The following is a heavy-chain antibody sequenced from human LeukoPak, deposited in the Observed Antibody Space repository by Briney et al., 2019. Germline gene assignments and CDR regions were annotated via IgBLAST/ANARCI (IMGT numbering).Heavy chain of an antibody. CDR1: GFTFSSYS. Sequence: GGSLRLSCGASGFTFSSYSMNWVRQAPGKGLEWVSSISSSSSYIYYADSVKGRFTISRDNAKNSLYLQMNSLRAEDTAVYYCARDQRAIAVACNTHAFDIWGQGTMVTVSS. D-gene: IGHD6-19*01. V-gene: IGHV3-21*01. J-gene: IGHJ3*02. CDR2: ISSSSSYI. CDR3: ARDQRAIAVACNTHAFDI.